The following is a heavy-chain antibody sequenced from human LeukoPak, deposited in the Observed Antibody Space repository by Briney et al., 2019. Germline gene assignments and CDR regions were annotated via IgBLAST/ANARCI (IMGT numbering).Heavy chain of an antibody. J-gene: IGHJ6*03. V-gene: IGHV1-2*02. CDR2: INPNSGGT. CDR1: GYTFTSYA. CDR3: ARDMGYCSGGSCSEDLYYMDV. D-gene: IGHD2-15*01. Sequence: ASAKVSCKASGYTFTSYAMHWVRQAPGQGLEWMGWINPNSGGTNYAQKFQGRVTRTRDTSISTAYMELSRLRSDDTAVYYCARDMGYCSGGSCSEDLYYMDVWGKGTTVTISS.